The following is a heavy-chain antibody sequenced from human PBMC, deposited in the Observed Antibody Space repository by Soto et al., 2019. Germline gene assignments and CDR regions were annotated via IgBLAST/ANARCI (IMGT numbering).Heavy chain of an antibody. CDR1: GYSFISYW. V-gene: IGHV5-51*01. Sequence: GESLKISCKTSGYSFISYWVAWVRQKPGKGLEWMGTFYPGDSTSTYSPSFQGQVTISVDKSISTAYLHLSSLKASDTAMYYCARIIGYCRNNDCSWTFDIWGQGTTATV. CDR2: FYPGDSTS. J-gene: IGHJ3*02. CDR3: ARIIGYCRNNDCSWTFDI. D-gene: IGHD2-2*03.